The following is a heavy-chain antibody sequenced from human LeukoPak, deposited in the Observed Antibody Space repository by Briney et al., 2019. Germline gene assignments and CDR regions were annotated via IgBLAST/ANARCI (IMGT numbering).Heavy chain of an antibody. Sequence: SETLSLTCTVSGGSISSGSYYWSWIRQPAGKGLEWIGRIHTSGSANYNPSLRSRVTISVDTSKNQFSLKLSSVTAADTAVYYCARRAQQLPYYYYYGMDVWGQGTTVTVSS. J-gene: IGHJ6*02. D-gene: IGHD6-13*01. CDR2: IHTSGSA. CDR3: ARRAQQLPYYYYYGMDV. V-gene: IGHV4-61*02. CDR1: GGSISSGSYY.